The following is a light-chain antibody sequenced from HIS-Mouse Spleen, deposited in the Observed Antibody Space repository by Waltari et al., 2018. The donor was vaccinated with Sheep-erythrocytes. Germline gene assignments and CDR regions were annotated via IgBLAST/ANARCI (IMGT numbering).Light chain of an antibody. CDR1: SSDVGRYNL. Sequence: QSALTQPAPVSGSPGQSITIPCPGTSSDVGRYNLVHLSQQHPGKAPKLMIYEGSKRPSGVSNRFSGSKSGNTASLTISGLQAEDEADYYCCSYAGSSTPWVFGGGTKLTVL. V-gene: IGLV2-23*01. J-gene: IGLJ3*02. CDR3: CSYAGSSTPWV. CDR2: EGS.